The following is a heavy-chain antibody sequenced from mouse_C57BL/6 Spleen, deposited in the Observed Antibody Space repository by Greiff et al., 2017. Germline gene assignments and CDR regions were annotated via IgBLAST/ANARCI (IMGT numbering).Heavy chain of an antibody. J-gene: IGHJ4*01. CDR2: ISYDGSN. D-gene: IGHD4-1*01. V-gene: IGHV3-6*01. CDR3: ARMNWYYAMDY. CDR1: GYSITSGYY. Sequence: EVKLMESGPGLVKPSQSLSLTCSVTGYSITSGYYWNWIRQFPGNKLEWMGYISYDGSNNYNPSLKNRISITRDTSKNQFFLKLNSVTTEDTATYYCARMNWYYAMDYWGQGTSVTVSS.